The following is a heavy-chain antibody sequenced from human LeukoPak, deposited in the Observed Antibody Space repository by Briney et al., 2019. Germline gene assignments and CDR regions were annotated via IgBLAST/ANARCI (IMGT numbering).Heavy chain of an antibody. J-gene: IGHJ4*02. CDR2: ISAYNGNT. CDR1: GYTFTSYG. Sequence: ASVKVSCKASGYTFTSYGISWVRQAPGQGLEWMGWISAYNGNTNYAQKLQGRVTMTRDTSTSTVYMELSSLRSEDTAVYYCARVPGYSYGSFPRQYYFDYWGQGTLVTVSS. CDR3: ARVPGYSYGSFPRQYYFDY. V-gene: IGHV1-18*01. D-gene: IGHD5-18*01.